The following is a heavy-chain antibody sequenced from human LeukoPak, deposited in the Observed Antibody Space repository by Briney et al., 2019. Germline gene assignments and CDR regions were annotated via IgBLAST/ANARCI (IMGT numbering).Heavy chain of an antibody. CDR3: AKSNSFDY. Sequence: QPGGSLRLSCAASGFTFSGYAMSWVSEAPGKGLEWVSAIIGSGGSTYYADSVKGRFTISRDNSKNTLFLQMNSLRAEDTAVYYCAKSNSFDYWGQGTLVTVSS. CDR2: IIGSGGST. J-gene: IGHJ4*02. V-gene: IGHV3-23*01. CDR1: GFTFSGYA.